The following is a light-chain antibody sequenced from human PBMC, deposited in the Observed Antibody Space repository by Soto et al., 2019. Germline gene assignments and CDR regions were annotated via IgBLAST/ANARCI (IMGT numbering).Light chain of an antibody. V-gene: IGKV1-6*01. CDR1: QAIRND. J-gene: IGKJ1*01. CDR2: TAS. Sequence: AIQMTQSPSSLSASVGDRVIITCRASQAIRNDLGWYQQKPGKAPKLLIYTASTLQSGVPSRFSGSGSGADFTLTIRSLQPEDSATYYCLHDYSYPRTFGQGTKAEIK. CDR3: LHDYSYPRT.